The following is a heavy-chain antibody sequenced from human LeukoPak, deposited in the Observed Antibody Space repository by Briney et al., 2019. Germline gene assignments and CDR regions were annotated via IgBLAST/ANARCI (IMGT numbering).Heavy chain of an antibody. CDR2: IYSGGST. Sequence: AGGSLRLSCAASGFTVSSNYISWVRQAPGKGLEWVSVIYSGGSTYYADSVKGRFTISRDNSKNTLYLQMNSLKTEDTAVYYCTTLGLWFGDRSFDYWGQGTLVTVSS. D-gene: IGHD3-10*01. CDR1: GFTVSSNY. CDR3: TTLGLWFGDRSFDY. V-gene: IGHV3-66*01. J-gene: IGHJ4*02.